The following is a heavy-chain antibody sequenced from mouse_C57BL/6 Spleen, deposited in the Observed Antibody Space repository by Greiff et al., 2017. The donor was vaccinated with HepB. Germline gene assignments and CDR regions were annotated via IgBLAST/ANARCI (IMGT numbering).Heavy chain of an antibody. CDR3: ARSSPITTVVAPFDY. D-gene: IGHD1-1*01. CDR1: GYTFTSYG. V-gene: IGHV1-81*01. Sequence: VQWVESGAELARPGASVKLSCKASGYTFTSYGISWVKQRTGQGLEWIGEIYPRSGNTYYNEKFKGKATLTADKSSSTAYMELRSLTSEDSAVYFCARSSPITTVVAPFDYWGQGTTLTVSS. J-gene: IGHJ2*01. CDR2: IYPRSGNT.